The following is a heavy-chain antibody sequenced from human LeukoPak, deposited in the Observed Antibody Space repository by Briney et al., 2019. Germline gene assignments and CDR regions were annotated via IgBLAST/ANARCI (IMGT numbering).Heavy chain of an antibody. J-gene: IGHJ4*02. CDR2: IYYSGST. D-gene: IGHD4-17*01. V-gene: IGHV4-59*01. CDR1: GGSISSYY. Sequence: SATLSLTCTVSGGSISSYYWSWIRQPPGKGLEWIGYIYYSGSTNYNPSLKSRVTISVDTSKNQFSLKLSSVTAADTAVYYCAVSSDYGAGHFDYWGQGTLVTVSS. CDR3: AVSSDYGAGHFDY.